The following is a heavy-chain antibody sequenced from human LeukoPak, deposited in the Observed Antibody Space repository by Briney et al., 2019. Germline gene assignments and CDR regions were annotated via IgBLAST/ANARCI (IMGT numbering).Heavy chain of an antibody. CDR1: GGSFSGYY. V-gene: IGHV4-34*01. Sequence: SETLSLTCAVYGGSFSGYYWSWIRQPPGKGLEWIGEINHSGSTNYNPSLKSRVTISVDTSKNQFSLKLSSVTAADTAVYYCARSTYYYDSSGRKSPANAFDIWGQGTMVTVSS. J-gene: IGHJ3*02. CDR2: INHSGST. D-gene: IGHD3-22*01. CDR3: ARSTYYYDSSGRKSPANAFDI.